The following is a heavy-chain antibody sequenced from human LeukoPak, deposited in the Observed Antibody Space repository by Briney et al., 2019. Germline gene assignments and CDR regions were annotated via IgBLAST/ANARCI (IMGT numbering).Heavy chain of an antibody. Sequence: PETLSLTCTVSGGSISSYYWSWIRQPPGKGLEWIGYIYYSGSTNYNPSLKSRVTISVDTSKNQFSLKLSSVTAADTAVYYCARHLNYYDSSGYYFGGAFDIWGQGTMVTVSS. D-gene: IGHD3-22*01. J-gene: IGHJ3*02. CDR2: IYYSGST. V-gene: IGHV4-59*01. CDR1: GGSISSYY. CDR3: ARHLNYYDSSGYYFGGAFDI.